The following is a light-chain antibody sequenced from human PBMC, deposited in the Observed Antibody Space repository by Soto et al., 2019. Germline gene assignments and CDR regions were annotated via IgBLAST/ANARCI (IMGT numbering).Light chain of an antibody. CDR3: QQRSDWSSIT. V-gene: IGKV3-11*01. CDR2: DAS. CDR1: RSVSTF. Sequence: EIVLTQSPATLSLSPGERATLSCRASRSVSTFLAWYQQKPGQAPRLLIHDASNRATGIPARFSGSGSGTDFTLTISSLEPEDFAVYYCQQRSDWSSITFGQ. J-gene: IGKJ5*01.